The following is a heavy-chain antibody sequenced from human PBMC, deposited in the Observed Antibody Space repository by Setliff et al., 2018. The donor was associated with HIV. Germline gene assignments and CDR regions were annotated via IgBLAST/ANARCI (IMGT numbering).Heavy chain of an antibody. V-gene: IGHV4-38-2*01. J-gene: IGHJ4*02. Sequence: PSETLSLTCAVSGYSISSGYYWGWIRQPPGRGLEWIGNIYHSGGTHYNPSLRSRVTISVDTSKNHFPLKLSSVTAADTAVFYCARVPFTTGFDYWGQGILVTV. CDR2: IYHSGGT. CDR3: ARVPFTTGFDY. D-gene: IGHD3-3*01. CDR1: GYSISSGYY.